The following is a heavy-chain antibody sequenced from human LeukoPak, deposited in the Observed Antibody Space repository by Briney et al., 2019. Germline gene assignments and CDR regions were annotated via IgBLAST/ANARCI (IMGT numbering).Heavy chain of an antibody. D-gene: IGHD5-18*01. CDR2: ISPSGDIT. J-gene: IGHJ4*02. CDR1: GFTFSTYG. Sequence: GGSLRLSRAASGFTFSTYGMSWVRQAPGKRLEWISSISPSGDITYYADSVKGRFAISRDSSKATLYVQMNSLRAEDTAIYFCTRGWIQPDYWGQGTRVTVSS. V-gene: IGHV3-23*01. CDR3: TRGWIQPDY.